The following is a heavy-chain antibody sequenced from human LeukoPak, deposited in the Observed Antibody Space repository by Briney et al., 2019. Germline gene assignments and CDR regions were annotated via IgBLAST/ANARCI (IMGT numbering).Heavy chain of an antibody. V-gene: IGHV7-4-1*02. CDR3: AGELRFLEWSHNWFDP. Sequence: GASVKVSCKASGYTFTSYAMNWVRQAPGQGLEWMGWINTNTGNPTYAQGFTGRFVFSLDTSVSTAYLQISSLKAEDTAVYYCAGELRFLEWSHNWFDPWGQGTLVTVSS. CDR1: GYTFTSYA. CDR2: INTNTGNP. D-gene: IGHD3-3*01. J-gene: IGHJ5*02.